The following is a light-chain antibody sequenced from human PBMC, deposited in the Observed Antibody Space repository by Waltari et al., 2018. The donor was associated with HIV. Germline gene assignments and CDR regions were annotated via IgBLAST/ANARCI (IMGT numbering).Light chain of an antibody. J-gene: IGKJ1*01. CDR3: QQRSNSPRT. CDR1: QSVSSY. Sequence: EIVLTQSPATLSLSPGERATLSCRASQSVSSYLAWYQQKPGQAPRLLIYDASNRATGIPARFSGSGSGTDFTLTISSLEPEDFAVYYCQQRSNSPRTFGQG. CDR2: DAS. V-gene: IGKV3-11*01.